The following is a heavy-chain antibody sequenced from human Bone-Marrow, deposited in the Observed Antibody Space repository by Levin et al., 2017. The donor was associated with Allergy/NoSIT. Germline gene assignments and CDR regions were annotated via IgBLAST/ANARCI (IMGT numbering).Heavy chain of an antibody. V-gene: IGHV4-59*01. CDR1: FFSLPPSS. Sequence: LSLPFPFSFFSLPPSSLSWIRQSPGKGLEWVGYVRACGSTNYNPSLHGRVTISLSPSSNQFYLTLTSMTAADTAVYFCASRTGTHGYFDYWGRGNLVAVSS. CDR2: VRACGST. CDR3: ASRTGTHGYFDY. J-gene: IGHJ4*02. D-gene: IGHD1-7*01.